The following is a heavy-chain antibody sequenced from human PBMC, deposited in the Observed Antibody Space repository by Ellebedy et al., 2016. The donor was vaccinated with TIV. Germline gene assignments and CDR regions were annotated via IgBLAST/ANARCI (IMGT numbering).Heavy chain of an antibody. V-gene: IGHV1-69*13. Sequence: ASVKVSXXAPGGTFNNHATSWVRQAPGQGLEWMGEIIPMFGTANYAQKFQDRVTITADESTSTAYMEMSSLRSDDTAMYYCARVSCSGTDCPSPTYYYYMDVWGKGTTVSVSS. CDR1: GGTFNNHA. CDR3: ARVSCSGTDCPSPTYYYYMDV. CDR2: IIPMFGTA. D-gene: IGHD2-2*01. J-gene: IGHJ6*03.